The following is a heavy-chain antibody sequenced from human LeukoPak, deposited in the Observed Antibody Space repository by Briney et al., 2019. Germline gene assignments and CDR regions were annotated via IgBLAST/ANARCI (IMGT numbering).Heavy chain of an antibody. CDR2: ISRSTSYI. J-gene: IGHJ4*02. V-gene: IGHV3-21*01. Sequence: RESRTLSCAAYAFTFSSYSMNWVRQAPGKGLEWVASISRSTSYIYYADSVKGPFTISRDNAQNSLYLQMNSLRAEDTAVYYCARDRAAAGTTIFDYWGQGTLVTVSS. CDR1: AFTFSSYS. D-gene: IGHD6-13*01. CDR3: ARDRAAAGTTIFDY.